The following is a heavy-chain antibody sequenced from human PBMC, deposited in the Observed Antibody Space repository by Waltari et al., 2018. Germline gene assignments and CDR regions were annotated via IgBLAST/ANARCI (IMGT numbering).Heavy chain of an antibody. Sequence: EVQLVESGGGLVQHGGSLGLSCAASGVTFRSCAMSWARQAPGAGLEWVSAISGSGGSTYYADSVKGRFTISRDNSKNTLYLQMNSLRAEDTAVYYCAKGGGCSGGSCYFVYFDYWGQGTLVTVSS. D-gene: IGHD2-15*01. CDR3: AKGGGCSGGSCYFVYFDY. V-gene: IGHV3-23*04. CDR1: GVTFRSCA. CDR2: ISGSGGST. J-gene: IGHJ4*02.